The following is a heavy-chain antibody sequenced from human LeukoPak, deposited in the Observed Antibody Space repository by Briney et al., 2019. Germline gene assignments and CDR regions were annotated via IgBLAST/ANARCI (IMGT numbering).Heavy chain of an antibody. J-gene: IGHJ4*02. D-gene: IGHD7-27*01. CDR1: GDSVSSNSAA. V-gene: IGHV6-1*01. Sequence: SQTLSLTCVISGDSVSSNSAAWHWIRRSPSRGLEWLGRTYYRSKWYNDYAVSVKSRITINPDTSKNQFSLQLNAVTPEDTAVYYCARETGYFDYWGQGTLVTVSS. CDR2: TYYRSKWYN. CDR3: ARETGYFDY.